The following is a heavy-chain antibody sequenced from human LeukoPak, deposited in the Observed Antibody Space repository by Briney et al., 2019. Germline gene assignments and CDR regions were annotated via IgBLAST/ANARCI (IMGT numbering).Heavy chain of an antibody. CDR3: ARGINKYGSGGSCYSGS. J-gene: IGHJ4*02. CDR2: ITHSGST. Sequence: SETLSLTCAVYGGSFSGYYWSWIRQPPGKGLEWIGEITHSGSTNYNPSLKSRVTISVDTSKNQFSLKLSSVNAADTAVYYCARGINKYGSGGSCYSGSWGQGTLVTVSS. D-gene: IGHD2-15*01. V-gene: IGHV4-34*01. CDR1: GGSFSGYY.